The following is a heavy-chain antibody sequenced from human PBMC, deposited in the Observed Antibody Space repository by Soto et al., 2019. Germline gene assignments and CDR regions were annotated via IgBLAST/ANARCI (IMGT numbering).Heavy chain of an antibody. CDR3: ARQGIAASFDY. J-gene: IGHJ4*02. CDR1: GFTFSSYW. CDR2: INSDGSST. D-gene: IGHD6-13*01. Sequence: GRSLRLSCAASGFTFSSYWMHWVRQAPGKGLVWVSRINSDGSSTSYADSVKGRFTISRDNAKNTLYLQMNSLRAEDTAVYYCARQGIAASFDYWGQGTLVTVSS. V-gene: IGHV3-74*01.